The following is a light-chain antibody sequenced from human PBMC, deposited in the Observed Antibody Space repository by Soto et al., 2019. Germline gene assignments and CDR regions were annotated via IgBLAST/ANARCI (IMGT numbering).Light chain of an antibody. CDR3: QSYGSSPSANFV. J-gene: IGLJ1*01. V-gene: IGLV1-40*01. CDR1: SSNIGAGYD. Sequence: QSVLTQPPSVSGAPGQRVTISCTGSSSNIGAGYDVHWYQQLPGKAPKLLIYGNDNRPSGVPERFSGSKSSTSASLAITGLRADDEADYYCQSYGSSPSANFVFGTGTKLTVL. CDR2: GND.